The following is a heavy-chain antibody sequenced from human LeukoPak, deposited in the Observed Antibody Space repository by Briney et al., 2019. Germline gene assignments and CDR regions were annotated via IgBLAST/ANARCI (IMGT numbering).Heavy chain of an antibody. Sequence: GESLKISCKGSGYSFTNYWIGWVRQMPGKGLEWMGIIYPGDSDTRYSPSFQGQVTISADKSISTAYLQWSSLKAPDTAMYYCARQAVPVAKYFQHWGQGTLVTVSS. CDR2: IYPGDSDT. CDR1: GYSFTNYW. J-gene: IGHJ1*01. CDR3: ARQAVPVAKYFQH. D-gene: IGHD2-2*01. V-gene: IGHV5-51*01.